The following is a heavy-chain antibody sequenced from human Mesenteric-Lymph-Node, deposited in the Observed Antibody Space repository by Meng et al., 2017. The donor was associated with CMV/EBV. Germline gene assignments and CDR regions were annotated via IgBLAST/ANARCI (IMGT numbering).Heavy chain of an antibody. CDR1: GFTFSSYW. J-gene: IGHJ4*02. D-gene: IGHD3-3*01. CDR3: ARVDFGGIQY. V-gene: IGHV3-66*02. Sequence: GESLKISCAASGFTFSSYWMSWVRQAPGKGLEWVSVHYTGDTTQYADSVKGRFTISRDNSKNTVHLQMNSLRAEDTAIYYCARVDFGGIQYWGQGTLVTVSS. CDR2: HYTGDTT.